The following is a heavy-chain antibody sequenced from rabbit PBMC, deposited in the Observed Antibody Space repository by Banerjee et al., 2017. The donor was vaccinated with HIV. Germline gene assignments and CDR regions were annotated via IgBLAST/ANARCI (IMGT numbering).Heavy chain of an antibody. CDR1: GFSFSSTDY. CDR2: IYGGSSGST. V-gene: IGHV1S40*01. CDR3: ARDLTGSICL. J-gene: IGHJ6*01. D-gene: IGHD3-3*01. Sequence: QSLEESGGDLVKPGASLTLTCTASGFSFSSTDYMCWVRQAPGKGLEWIACIYGGSSGSTYYASWAKGRFTISKTSSTTVTLQLTSLTAADTATYFCARDLTGSICLWGQGTLVTVS.